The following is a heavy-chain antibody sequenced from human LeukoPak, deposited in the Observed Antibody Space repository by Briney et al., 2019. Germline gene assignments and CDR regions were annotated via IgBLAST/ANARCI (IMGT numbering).Heavy chain of an antibody. CDR3: ARANSIPPYYYDSSGYLGDAFDI. CDR1: GFTFSDYY. J-gene: IGHJ3*02. CDR2: ISSSGSTI. V-gene: IGHV3-11*01. D-gene: IGHD3-22*01. Sequence: GSLRLSCAASGFTFSDYYMSWLRQAPGKGLEWVSYISSSGSTIYYADSVKGRFTISRDNAKNSLYLQMNSLRAEDTAVYYCARANSIPPYYYDSSGYLGDAFDIWGQGTMVTVSS.